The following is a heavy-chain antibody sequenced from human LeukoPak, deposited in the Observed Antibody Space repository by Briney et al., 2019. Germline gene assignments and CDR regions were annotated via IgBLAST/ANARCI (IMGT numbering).Heavy chain of an antibody. D-gene: IGHD2-15*01. J-gene: IGHJ4*02. Sequence: GGSLRLSCAASGFTFSSYAMSWVRQAPGKGLEWVSAISGSGGSTYYADSVKGRFTISRDNSKNSLHLQMNSLRAEDTALYYCAKVSGGSHEDYWGQGTLVTVSS. CDR1: GFTFSSYA. CDR3: AKVSGGSHEDY. CDR2: ISGSGGST. V-gene: IGHV3-23*01.